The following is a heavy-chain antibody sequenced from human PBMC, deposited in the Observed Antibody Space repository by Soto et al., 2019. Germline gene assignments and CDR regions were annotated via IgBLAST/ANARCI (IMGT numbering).Heavy chain of an antibody. CDR2: IYSDNSGTKT. V-gene: IGHV3-53*01. J-gene: IGHJ4*02. D-gene: IGHD2-8*02. CDR1: GFIVSSNY. Sequence: GGSLRLSCAASGFIVSSNYLSWVRQAPGKGLEWVSAIYSDNSGTKTVYADSGKCRFTITRDDSKNILTLHLRNLRTADTAGDYCAVLSGGASVYWGQGTLVTVSS. CDR3: AVLSGGASVY.